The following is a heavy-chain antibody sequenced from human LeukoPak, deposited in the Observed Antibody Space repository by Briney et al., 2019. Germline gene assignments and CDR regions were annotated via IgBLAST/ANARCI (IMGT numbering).Heavy chain of an antibody. Sequence: SETLSLTCAVHGDSFSGFYWSWIRQPPGKGLEWIGEINHSGSTNYNPSLKSRVTISADTSKNQFSLRLSSVTAADTAVYYCARGPLGYCSSSSCHGPDYWGQETLVTVSS. J-gene: IGHJ4*02. CDR1: GDSFSGFY. CDR3: ARGPLGYCSSSSCHGPDY. V-gene: IGHV4-34*01. D-gene: IGHD2-2*01. CDR2: INHSGST.